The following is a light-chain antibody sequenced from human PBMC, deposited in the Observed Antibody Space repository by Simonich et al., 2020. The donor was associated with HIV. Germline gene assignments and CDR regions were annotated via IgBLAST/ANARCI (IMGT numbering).Light chain of an antibody. J-gene: IGKJ3*01. CDR1: QSVSTY. Sequence: EIVLTQSPATLSLSPGERATPSCRASQSVSTYLAWYQQKPGQAPRLLIYDASSRATGIPARFSGSGSGTDFTLTISSLEPEDFAVYYCQQRSKWPPFTFGPGTKVDIK. CDR2: DAS. V-gene: IGKV3-11*01. CDR3: QQRSKWPPFT.